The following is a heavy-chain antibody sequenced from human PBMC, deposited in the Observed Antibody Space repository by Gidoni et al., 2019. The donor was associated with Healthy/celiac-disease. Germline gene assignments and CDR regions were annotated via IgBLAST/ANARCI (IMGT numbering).Heavy chain of an antibody. CDR2: SSGSGGST. CDR3: AKVRWRLPGY. V-gene: IGHV3-23*01. Sequence: EVQLLESGGGLVQPGGSLSLSCAASGFTFRSYAMSWVRQAPGKGLEWVSASSGSGGSTNYAVSVKGRFTISRDNSKNTLYLQMNSLRAEDTAVYYCAKVRWRLPGYWGQGTLVTVSS. CDR1: GFTFRSYA. J-gene: IGHJ4*02. D-gene: IGHD2-15*01.